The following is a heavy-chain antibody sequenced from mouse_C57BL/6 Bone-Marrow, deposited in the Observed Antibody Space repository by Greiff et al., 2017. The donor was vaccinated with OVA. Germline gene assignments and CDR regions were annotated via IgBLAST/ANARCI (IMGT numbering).Heavy chain of an antibody. CDR3: ARYDGYYVNWYFDV. Sequence: VQGVESGPELVKPGASVKISCKASGYAFSSSWMNWVKQRPGKGLEWIGRIYPGDGDTNYNGKFKGKATLTADKSSSTAYMQLSSLTSEDSAVYFCARYDGYYVNWYFDVWGTGTTVTVSS. D-gene: IGHD2-3*01. CDR2: IYPGDGDT. CDR1: GYAFSSSW. V-gene: IGHV1-82*01. J-gene: IGHJ1*03.